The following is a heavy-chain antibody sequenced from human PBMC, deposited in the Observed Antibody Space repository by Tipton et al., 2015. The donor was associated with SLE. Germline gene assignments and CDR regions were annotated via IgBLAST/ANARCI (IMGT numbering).Heavy chain of an antibody. CDR2: IYYSGST. J-gene: IGHJ6*02. CDR3: ARDSLAAAYGMDV. CDR1: GGSISSGGYY. V-gene: IGHV4-31*11. Sequence: TPSLTCAVSGGSISSGGYYWSWIRQHPGKGLEWIGYIYYSGSTYYNPSLKSRVTISVDTSKNQFSLKLSSVTAADTAVYYCARDSLAAAYGMDVWGQGTTVTVSS. D-gene: IGHD6-13*01.